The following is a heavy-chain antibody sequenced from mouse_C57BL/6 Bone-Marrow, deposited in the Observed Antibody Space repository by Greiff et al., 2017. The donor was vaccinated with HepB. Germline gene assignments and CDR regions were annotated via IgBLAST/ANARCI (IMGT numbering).Heavy chain of an antibody. D-gene: IGHD4-1*01. J-gene: IGHJ3*01. CDR2: IRSKSSNYAT. V-gene: IGHV10-3*01. CDR3: AGKGFAY. CDR1: GFTFNTYA. Sequence: EVMLVESGGGLVQPTGSLKLSCAASGFTFNTYAMHWVRQAPGKGLEWVARIRSKSSNYATYYADSVKDIFTISRDDSQSMLYLKMNNLKSEDTAMYYCAGKGFAYWGQGTLVTVSA.